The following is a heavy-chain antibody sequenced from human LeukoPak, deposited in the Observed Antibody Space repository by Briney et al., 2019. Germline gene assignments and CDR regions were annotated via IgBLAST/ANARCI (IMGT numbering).Heavy chain of an antibody. D-gene: IGHD1-7*01. J-gene: IGHJ4*02. Sequence: SETLSLTCTVSGGSIRGYYWSWIRQPPGKGLEWIGYIYYSGSTNYNPSLKSRVTISVDTSKNQFSLKLSAVTAADTAVYYCAKEGPLTGTDPFDYWGQGTLVTVSS. CDR2: IYYSGST. CDR3: AKEGPLTGTDPFDY. V-gene: IGHV4-59*12. CDR1: GGSIRGYY.